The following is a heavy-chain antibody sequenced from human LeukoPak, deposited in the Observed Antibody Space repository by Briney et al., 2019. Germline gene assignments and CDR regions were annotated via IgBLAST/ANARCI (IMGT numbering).Heavy chain of an antibody. J-gene: IGHJ4*02. D-gene: IGHD1-26*01. CDR2: IIPIFGTA. CDR3: ARDSRQSSYASY. Sequence: GASVKVSCKASRGTFSSYAISWVRQAPGQGLEWMGGIIPIFGTANYAQKFQGRVTITTDESTSTAYMELSSLRSEDTAVYYCARDSRQSSYASYWGQETLVTVSS. CDR1: RGTFSSYA. V-gene: IGHV1-69*05.